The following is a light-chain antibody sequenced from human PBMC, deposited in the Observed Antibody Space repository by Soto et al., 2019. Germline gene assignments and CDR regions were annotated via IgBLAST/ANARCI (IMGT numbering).Light chain of an antibody. V-gene: IGLV1-47*01. Sequence: VLTQPPSASGTPGQRVTISWSGSSSNIGSNYVYWYQQVPGTAPKLLIYRNNQRPSRVPDRFSGSKSGTSASLAISGLRSEDEADYYCAGWDDSLSGVVFGGGTKLTVL. J-gene: IGLJ2*01. CDR1: SSNIGSNY. CDR2: RNN. CDR3: AGWDDSLSGVV.